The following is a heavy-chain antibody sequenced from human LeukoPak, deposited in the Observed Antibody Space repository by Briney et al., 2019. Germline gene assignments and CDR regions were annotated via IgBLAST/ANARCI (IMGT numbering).Heavy chain of an antibody. Sequence: GESLKISCKGSGYSFTSYRIGWVRQMPGKGLEWMGIIYPGDSDTRYSPSFQGQVTISADKSISTAYVQWSSLKASDTAMYYCARHVDISGWSNSDYWGQGTLVTVSS. V-gene: IGHV5-51*01. CDR2: IYPGDSDT. J-gene: IGHJ4*02. D-gene: IGHD6-19*01. CDR3: ARHVDISGWSNSDY. CDR1: GYSFTSYR.